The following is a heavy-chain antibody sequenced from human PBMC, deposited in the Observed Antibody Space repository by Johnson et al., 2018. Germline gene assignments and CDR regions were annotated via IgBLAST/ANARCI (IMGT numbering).Heavy chain of an antibody. CDR3: ARGRGTGSYSQAYLDH. D-gene: IGHD3-3*02. V-gene: IGHV4-59*01. CDR1: GGSISSYY. CDR2: MYHSGGT. Sequence: QVQLVQSGPGLVKPSDTLSLMCTVSGGSISSYYYHWIRQSPGKGLEWIGYMYHSGGTNYNPSLNGRVTISLDTSKNQFSLKLSSVTAADTDVYYCARGRGTGSYSQAYLDHWGQGTLVTVSS. J-gene: IGHJ1*01.